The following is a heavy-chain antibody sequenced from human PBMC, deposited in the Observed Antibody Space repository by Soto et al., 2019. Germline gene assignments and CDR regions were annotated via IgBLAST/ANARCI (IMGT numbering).Heavy chain of an antibody. V-gene: IGHV3-72*01. D-gene: IGHD3-10*01. Sequence: GSLRLSCAASGFTFSDHYMDWVRQAPGKGLEWVGRTRNKANSYTTEYAASVKGRFTISRDTSKNTVYLQMNSLGAEDTAMYFCARDLTISDYRSSGALGLWGQGTLVTVSS. J-gene: IGHJ4*02. CDR1: GFTFSDHY. CDR2: TRNKANSYTT. CDR3: ARDLTISDYRSSGALGL.